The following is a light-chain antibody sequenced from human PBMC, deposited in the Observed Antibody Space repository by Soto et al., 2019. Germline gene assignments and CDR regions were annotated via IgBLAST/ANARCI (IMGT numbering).Light chain of an antibody. J-gene: IGLJ2*01. CDR3: CSDAGSVI. V-gene: IGLV2-11*01. Sequence: QSALTQPRAVSGSPGQSVTISCTGTSSDVGGYNDVSWYQQYPGKAPKLMIYDVSKRPSGVSDRFSGSKSGNTASLTVSGLQADDEAEYYCCSDAGSVIFGGGTKLTVL. CDR1: SSDVGGYND. CDR2: DVS.